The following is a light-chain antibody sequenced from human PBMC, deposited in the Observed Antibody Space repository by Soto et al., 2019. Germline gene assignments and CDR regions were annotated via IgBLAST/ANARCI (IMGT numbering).Light chain of an antibody. V-gene: IGLV2-8*01. CDR1: STDVGEYNY. Sequence: QSALTQPPSASGSPGQSVTIPCAGTSTDVGEYNYVSWYQQHPGKVPKLIIFEVNKRPSGVPDRFSGSKSGDTASLTVSGLQAEDGADYYCSSFVGAPVIFGGGTKLTVL. CDR3: SSFVGAPVI. CDR2: EVN. J-gene: IGLJ2*01.